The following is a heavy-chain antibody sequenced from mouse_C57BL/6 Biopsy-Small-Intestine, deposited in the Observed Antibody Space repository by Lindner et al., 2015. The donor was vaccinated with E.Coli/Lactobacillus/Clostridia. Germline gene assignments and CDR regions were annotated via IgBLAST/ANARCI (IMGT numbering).Heavy chain of an antibody. J-gene: IGHJ2*01. D-gene: IGHD1-1*01. Sequence: VQLQESGPELVKPGASVKISCKASDYAFSNSWMNWVKQRPGKGLEWIGRIYPGDGDTNYNGKFKGKATLTADKSSSAAYMQLSSLTSEDSAVYFCARPYYYGSSYDYFDYWGQGTTLTVSS. V-gene: IGHV1-82*01. CDR3: ARPYYYGSSYDYFDY. CDR2: IYPGDGDT. CDR1: DYAFSNSW.